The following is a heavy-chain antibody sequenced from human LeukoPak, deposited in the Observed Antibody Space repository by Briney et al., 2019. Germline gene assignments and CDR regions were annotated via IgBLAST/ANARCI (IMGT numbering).Heavy chain of an antibody. CDR1: GGSFSGYY. V-gene: IGHV4-34*01. CDR3: ARAGGCSSTSCFFYYYYYYMDV. CDR2: INHSGST. D-gene: IGHD2-2*01. Sequence: PSETLSLTCAVYGGSFSGYYWSWIRQPPGKGLEWIGEINHSGSTNYNPSLKSRVTISVDTSKNQFSLKLSSVTAADTAVYYCARAGGCSSTSCFFYYYYYYMDVWGKGTTVTVSS. J-gene: IGHJ6*03.